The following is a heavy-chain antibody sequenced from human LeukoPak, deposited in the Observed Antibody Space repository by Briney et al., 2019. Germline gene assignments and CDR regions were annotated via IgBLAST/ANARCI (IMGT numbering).Heavy chain of an antibody. CDR3: ASPTNQYSSSWSYYFDY. V-gene: IGHV4-38-2*02. J-gene: IGHJ4*02. CDR2: IYHSGST. Sequence: SETLSLTCTVSGYSISSGYYWGWIRQPPGKGLEWIGSIYHSGSTYYNPSLKSRVTISVDTSKSQFSLKLSSVTAADTAVYYCASPTNQYSSSWSYYFDYWGQGTLVTVSS. D-gene: IGHD6-13*01. CDR1: GYSISSGYY.